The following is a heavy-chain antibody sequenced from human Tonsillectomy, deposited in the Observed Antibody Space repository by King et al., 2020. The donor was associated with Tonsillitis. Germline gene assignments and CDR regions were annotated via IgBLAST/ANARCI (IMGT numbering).Heavy chain of an antibody. J-gene: IGHJ6*02. Sequence: VQLVESGGGVVQPGRSLRLSCAASEFTFNSYAMHWFRQAPGKGLEWVSWISFDGSNKYYADSVKGRFTISRDNSRNTLHLQMNSLRAEDTAVYYCARRDGALDYYYYGMDVWGQGTTVTVSS. D-gene: IGHD4-17*01. CDR2: ISFDGSNK. CDR1: EFTFNSYA. CDR3: ARRDGALDYYYYGMDV. V-gene: IGHV3-30-3*01.